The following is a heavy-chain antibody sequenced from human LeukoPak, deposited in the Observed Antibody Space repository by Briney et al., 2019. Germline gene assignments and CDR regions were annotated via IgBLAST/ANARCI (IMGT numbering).Heavy chain of an antibody. CDR1: GGSINTYY. J-gene: IGHJ5*02. CDR2: IHYSGTT. V-gene: IGHV4-59*12. Sequence: SETLSLTCTVSGGSINTYYWSWIRQPPGKGLEWIGYIHYSGTTNYNPSLKSRVTISVDTSKSQFSLKLSSVTAADTAVYYCARERRAPAAANWFDPWGQGTLVTVSS. D-gene: IGHD6-13*01. CDR3: ARERRAPAAANWFDP.